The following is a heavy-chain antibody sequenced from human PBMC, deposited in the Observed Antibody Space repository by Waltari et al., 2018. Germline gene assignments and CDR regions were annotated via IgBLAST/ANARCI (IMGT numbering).Heavy chain of an antibody. J-gene: IGHJ3*02. D-gene: IGHD1-26*01. Sequence: EVQLVESGGGLVQPGGSLRLSCAASGFTFSSYWMSWVRQAPGKGLDWVANIKQDGSEKYYVDSVKGRFTISRDNAKNSLYLQMNSLRAEDTAVYYCARAELLNHDAFDIWGQGTMVTVSS. CDR3: ARAELLNHDAFDI. CDR1: GFTFSSYW. V-gene: IGHV3-7*01. CDR2: IKQDGSEK.